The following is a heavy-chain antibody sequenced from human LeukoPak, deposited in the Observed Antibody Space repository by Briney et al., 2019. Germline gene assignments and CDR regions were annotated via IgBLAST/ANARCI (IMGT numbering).Heavy chain of an antibody. CDR3: ARDRAPDRLGGYYFDY. J-gene: IGHJ4*02. D-gene: IGHD4-23*01. Sequence: SETLSLTCTVSSYSISSGYYWGWSRQPPGKGLEWIGSIYHSGSTYYNPSLKSRVTISVDTSKNQFSLKLSSVTAADTAVYYCARDRAPDRLGGYYFDYWGQGTLVTVSS. CDR2: IYHSGST. CDR1: SYSISSGYY. V-gene: IGHV4-38-2*02.